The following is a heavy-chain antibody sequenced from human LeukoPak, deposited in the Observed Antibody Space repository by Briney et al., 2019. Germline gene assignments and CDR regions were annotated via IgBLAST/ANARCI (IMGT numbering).Heavy chain of an antibody. J-gene: IGHJ4*02. Sequence: GVSLRLSCAASVFTFSSYAMSWVRQAPGKGLEWVSAISGSGGSTYYADSVKGRFTISRDNSKNTLYLQMNSLRAEDTAVYYCAKGRITVTRCYFDYWGQGTLVTVSS. V-gene: IGHV3-23*01. CDR2: ISGSGGST. D-gene: IGHD4-17*01. CDR3: AKGRITVTRCYFDY. CDR1: VFTFSSYA.